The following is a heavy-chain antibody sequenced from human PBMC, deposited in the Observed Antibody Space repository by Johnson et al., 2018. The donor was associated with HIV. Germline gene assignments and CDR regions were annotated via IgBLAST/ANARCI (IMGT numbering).Heavy chain of an antibody. CDR2: MSTSGSTK. D-gene: IGHD5-24*01. Sequence: QVQLVESGGGLIQPGGSLRLSCAASGFTFSDFFMSWIRQAPGQGLEWVAYMSTSGSTKFYADSVKGRFTITRDNAKNSLYLQMNSLRAEDTAVYYCARLRAEAQFDAFDIWGQGTMVTVSS. J-gene: IGHJ3*02. V-gene: IGHV3-11*04. CDR3: ARLRAEAQFDAFDI. CDR1: GFTFSDFF.